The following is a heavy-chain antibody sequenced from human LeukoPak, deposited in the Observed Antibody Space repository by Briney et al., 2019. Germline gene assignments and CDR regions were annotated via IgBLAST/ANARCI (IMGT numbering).Heavy chain of an antibody. V-gene: IGHV4-4*07. CDR2: IYTSGST. CDR3: ARSLRVGYCSTTSCNWFDP. D-gene: IGHD2-2*03. Sequence: PSETLSLTCTVSGGSISSYYWSWIRQPAGKGLEWIGRIYTSGSTNYNPSLKSRVTMSVDTSKNQFSLKLSSVTAADTAVYYCARSLRVGYCSTTSCNWFDPWGQGTLVTVSS. J-gene: IGHJ5*02. CDR1: GGSISSYY.